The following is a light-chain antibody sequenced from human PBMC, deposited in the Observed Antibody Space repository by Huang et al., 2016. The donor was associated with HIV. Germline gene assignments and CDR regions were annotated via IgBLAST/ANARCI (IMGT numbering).Light chain of an antibody. V-gene: IGKV3-11*01. J-gene: IGKJ3*01. CDR2: DAS. CDR1: QKINTY. CDR3: QQRSNWPPFT. Sequence: EILLTQSPATLSLSPGERATLSCKASQKINTYLAWYQQKPGQAPRLLIYDASTRAPDTPARFRGSGSGTDFTLTITNLEPEDFAVHFCQQRSNWPPFTFGPGTKVDRK.